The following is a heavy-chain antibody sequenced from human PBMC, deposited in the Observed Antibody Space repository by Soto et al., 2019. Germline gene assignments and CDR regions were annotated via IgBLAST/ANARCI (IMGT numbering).Heavy chain of an antibody. J-gene: IGHJ4*02. CDR2: INSDGSST. CDR1: GFTFSSYW. D-gene: IGHD2-15*01. Sequence: EVQLVESGGGLVQPGESLRLSCAASGFTFSSYWMHWVRQAPGKGLVWVSRINSDGSSTSYAGSVKGRFTISRDNAKNTLYLQMNCLRAEDTAVYYCVRTSLVVVAATREDYWGQGTLVTVS. V-gene: IGHV3-74*01. CDR3: VRTSLVVVAATREDY.